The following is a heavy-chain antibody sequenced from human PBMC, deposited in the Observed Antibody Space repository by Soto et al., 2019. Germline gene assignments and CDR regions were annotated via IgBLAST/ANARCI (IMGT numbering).Heavy chain of an antibody. Sequence: GSLKLFCASSRFTSSTYEMNWVRQAPGKCLEWVSYISTSGSTVYYADSVKGRFTISRDNTRNSLYLQMNSLRDEDTALYYCVRYCSTTLCNGVAKRTFDYWGQGTLVPVSS. CDR2: ISTSGSTV. D-gene: IGHD2-2*01. V-gene: IGHV3-48*03. CDR1: RFTSSTYE. CDR3: VRYCSTTLCNGVAKRTFDY. J-gene: IGHJ4*02.